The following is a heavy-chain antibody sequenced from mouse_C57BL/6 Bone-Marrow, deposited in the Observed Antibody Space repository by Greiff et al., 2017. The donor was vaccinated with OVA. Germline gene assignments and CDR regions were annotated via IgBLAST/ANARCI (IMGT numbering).Heavy chain of an antibody. CDR1: GFTFSSYG. D-gene: IGHD3-3*01. V-gene: IGHV5-6*01. CDR2: ISSGGSYT. Sequence: EVMLVESGGDLVKPGGSLKLSCAASGFTFSSYGLSWVRQTPDKRLEWVATISSGGSYTYYPDSVKGRFTISRDNAKNTLYLQMSSLKSEDTATYYCAKGRAVDYWGQGTTLTVSS. CDR3: AKGRAVDY. J-gene: IGHJ2*01.